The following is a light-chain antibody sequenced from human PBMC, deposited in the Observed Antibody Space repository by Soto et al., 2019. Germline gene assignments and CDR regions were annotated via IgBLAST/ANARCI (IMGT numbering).Light chain of an antibody. V-gene: IGLV2-14*01. CDR3: SSCRSSSTYV. J-gene: IGLJ1*01. CDR1: SSDIGSYNY. Sequence: QSALTQPASVSGSPGQSITISCTGTSSDIGSYNYVSWHQQHPGQAPRLMIYEVTHRASGVPDRFSASKSGNTASLTISGLQAGDEADYYCSSCRSSSTYVFGTGTKVTVL. CDR2: EVT.